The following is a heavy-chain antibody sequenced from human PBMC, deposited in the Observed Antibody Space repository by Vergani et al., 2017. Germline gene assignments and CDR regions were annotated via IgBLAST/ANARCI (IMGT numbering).Heavy chain of an antibody. V-gene: IGHV1-69*12. D-gene: IGHD7-27*01. CDR1: GGTFSSYA. J-gene: IGHJ6*02. CDR3: ARPSPNWGHYYYGMDV. CDR2: IIPIFGTA. Sequence: QVQLVQSGAEVKKPGSSVKVSCKASGGTFSSYAISWVRQAPGQGLEWMGGIIPIFGTANYAQKFQGRVTITVDESTRTAYMELSSLRSEDTAVYYCARPSPNWGHYYYGMDVWGQGTTVTVSS.